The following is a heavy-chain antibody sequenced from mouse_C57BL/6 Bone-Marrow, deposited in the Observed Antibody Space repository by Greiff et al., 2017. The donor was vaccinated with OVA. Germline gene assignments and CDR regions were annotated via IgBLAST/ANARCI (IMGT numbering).Heavy chain of an antibody. CDR2: IRNKANGYTT. CDR1: GFTFTDYY. J-gene: IGHJ3*01. V-gene: IGHV7-3*01. D-gene: IGHD2-3*01. Sequence: EVKLMESGGGLVQPGGSLSLSCAASGFTFTDYYMSWVRQPPGKALEWLGVIRNKANGYTTEYSASVKGRFTISRDNSQSILYLQMNTLRSEDSATYDCASLYYGYYSAWFAYWGQGTLVTVSA. CDR3: ASLYYGYYSAWFAY.